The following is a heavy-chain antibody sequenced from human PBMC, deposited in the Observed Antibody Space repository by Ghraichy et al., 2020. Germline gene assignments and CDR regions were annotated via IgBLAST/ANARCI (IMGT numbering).Heavy chain of an antibody. CDR1: GYTFTSYA. J-gene: IGHJ4*02. D-gene: IGHD3-22*01. V-gene: IGHV1-3*01. CDR2: INAGNGNT. CDR3: AREGLGSSGYYTVFGY. Sequence: ASVKVSCKASGYTFTSYAMHWVRQAPGQRLECMGWINAGNGNTKYSQKFQGRVTITRDTSASTAYMELSSLRSEDTAVYYCAREGLGSSGYYTVFGYWGQGTLVTVSS.